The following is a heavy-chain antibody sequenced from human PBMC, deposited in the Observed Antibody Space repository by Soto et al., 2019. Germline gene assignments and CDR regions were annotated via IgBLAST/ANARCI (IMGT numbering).Heavy chain of an antibody. CDR1: GGSISSSSYY. J-gene: IGHJ5*02. D-gene: IGHD3-3*01. CDR3: ARRITIFGVVIIRSPWFDP. CDR2: IYHSGST. V-gene: IGHV4-39*01. Sequence: SETLSLTCTVSGGSISSSSYYWGWIRQPPGKGLEWIGSIYHSGSTYYNPSLKSRVTISVDTSKNQFSLKLSSVTAADTAVYYCARRITIFGVVIIRSPWFDPWGQGTLVTVSS.